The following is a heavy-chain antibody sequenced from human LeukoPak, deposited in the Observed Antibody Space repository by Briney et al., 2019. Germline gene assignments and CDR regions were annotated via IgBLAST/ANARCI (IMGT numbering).Heavy chain of an antibody. Sequence: SEILSLTCAVYGGSFSGYYWSWMRQPPGEGLEWIGEINHSGSTNYNPSLKSRVTISVYTSKNQFSLKLSSVTAADTAVYYCARGGSPGYGGDFDYWGQGTLVTVSS. CDR2: INHSGST. J-gene: IGHJ4*02. CDR3: ARGGSPGYGGDFDY. V-gene: IGHV4-34*01. CDR1: GGSFSGYY. D-gene: IGHD4-23*01.